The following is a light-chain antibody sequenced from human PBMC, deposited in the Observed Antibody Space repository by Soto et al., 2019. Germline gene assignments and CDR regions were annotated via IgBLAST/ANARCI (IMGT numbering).Light chain of an antibody. CDR1: RSNIGAGYD. J-gene: IGLJ1*01. V-gene: IGLV1-40*01. CDR3: QSYDSSLSGYV. CDR2: ANS. Sequence: QSVLTQPPSVSGAPGQRVTISCTGSRSNIGAGYDVHWYQQLPGTAPKLLIYANSNRPSGVPGRFSGSKSGTSASLAITGLQAEDEADYYYQSYDSSLSGYVFGTGTKVTVL.